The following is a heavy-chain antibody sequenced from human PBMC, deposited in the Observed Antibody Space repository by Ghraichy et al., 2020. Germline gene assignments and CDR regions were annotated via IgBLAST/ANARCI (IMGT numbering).Heavy chain of an antibody. CDR1: GFAFSTYS. D-gene: IGHD6-19*01. CDR2: MNTSSNTI. J-gene: IGHJ3*02. CDR3: ARTMWIYSGGSDLQVDAFDI. V-gene: IGHV3-48*02. Sequence: GGSLRLSCAASGFAFSTYSMNWVRQAPGKGLEWVSYMNTSSNTIYYADSVKGRFTISRDNAKNSLYLQMNSLRDEDTAVYYCARTMWIYSGGSDLQVDAFDIWGQGTMVTVSS.